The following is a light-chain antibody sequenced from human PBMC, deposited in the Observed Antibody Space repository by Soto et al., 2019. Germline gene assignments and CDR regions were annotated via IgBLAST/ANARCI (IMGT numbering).Light chain of an antibody. CDR3: QQYDGYPWT. CDR2: GAS. V-gene: IGKV1-5*01. CDR1: QNIGNW. J-gene: IGKJ1*01. Sequence: DIQMTQSPSTLSASVGDRVTIKCRASQNIGNWLAWYQQRPGKAPNLLIYGASSVQAGVPTRFSGSGFGAEFTLIISSLEPGDFATYCCQQYDGYPWTFGQGTKVEVK.